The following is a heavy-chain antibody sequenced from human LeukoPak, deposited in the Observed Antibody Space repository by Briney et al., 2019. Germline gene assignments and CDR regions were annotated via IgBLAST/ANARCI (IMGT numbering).Heavy chain of an antibody. Sequence: GESLKISCKGSGYSFNTYWIGWVRQMPGKGLEWMGIIYPDDSNIRYSPSLQGQVTISADRSISTTFLQWSSLKASDTAMYYCARFGGATFAQSFFDYWGQGTLVTVSS. CDR3: ARFGGATFAQSFFDY. V-gene: IGHV5-51*01. CDR2: IYPDDSNI. CDR1: GYSFNTYW. D-gene: IGHD3-16*01. J-gene: IGHJ4*02.